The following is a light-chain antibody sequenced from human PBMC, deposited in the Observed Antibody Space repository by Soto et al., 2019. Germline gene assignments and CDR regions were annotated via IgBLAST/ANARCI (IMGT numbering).Light chain of an antibody. Sequence: DIQMTQSPSSLSASVGDSVTITCRASQNIKNYLNWYQQKPGKAPNLLIYAASSLHSGVPSRFSGSGSGTAFTLTINSLQTEDFATYYCRQSFSSPPWTFGQGTKVDIK. CDR3: RQSFSSPPWT. J-gene: IGKJ1*01. CDR2: AAS. V-gene: IGKV1-39*01. CDR1: QNIKNY.